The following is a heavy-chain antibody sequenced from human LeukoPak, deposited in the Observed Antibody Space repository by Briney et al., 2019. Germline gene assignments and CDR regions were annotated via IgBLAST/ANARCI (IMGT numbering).Heavy chain of an antibody. V-gene: IGHV3-30*18. D-gene: IGHD5-24*01. J-gene: IGHJ4*02. CDR1: GFTFSSHG. Sequence: PGRSLRLSCAASGFTFSSHGMHWVRQAPGKGLEWVAVISYDGRNKYYADSVKGRFTISRDNSKNTLYLQMNSLRAEDTAVYYCAKGGGRDGYNSGLFDYWGQGTLVTVCS. CDR3: AKGGGRDGYNSGLFDY. CDR2: ISYDGRNK.